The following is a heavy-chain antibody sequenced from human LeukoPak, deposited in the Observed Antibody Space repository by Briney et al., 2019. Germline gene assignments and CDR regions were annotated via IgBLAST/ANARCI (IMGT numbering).Heavy chain of an antibody. D-gene: IGHD3-9*01. CDR3: ARGYYDILTGLGY. CDR2: ISATGDNT. V-gene: IGHV3-23*01. J-gene: IGHJ4*02. Sequence: PGGCLRLSCAASQFTFSNYAMNWVRQAPGRGLEWVSGISATGDNTYYADSVKGRFTISRDNSKSTLYLQMNSLRVEDTATYYCARGYYDILTGLGYWSQGTLVTVSS. CDR1: QFTFSNYA.